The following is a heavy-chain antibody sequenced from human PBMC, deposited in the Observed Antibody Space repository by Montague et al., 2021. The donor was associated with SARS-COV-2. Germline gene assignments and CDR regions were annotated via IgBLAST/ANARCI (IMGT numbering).Heavy chain of an antibody. V-gene: IGHV4-61*01. Sequence: SETLSLTCTVSGDSVNSGSYYWSWIRQPPGKGLEWIGYIYYRGSTNYNPSLKSRVTISIDTSKNQFSLKLTSATAADTATYYCARGHATAFAILIVFPAAGALDSWGRGTTVTVSS. CDR2: IYYRGST. J-gene: IGHJ3*01. D-gene: IGHD2-21*01. CDR1: GDSVNSGSYY. CDR3: ARGHATAFAILIVFPAAGALDS.